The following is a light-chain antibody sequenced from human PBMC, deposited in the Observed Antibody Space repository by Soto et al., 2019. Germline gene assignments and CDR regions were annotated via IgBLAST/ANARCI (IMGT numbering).Light chain of an antibody. J-gene: IGLJ1*01. CDR2: DDR. CDR3: QVWERISDHNFV. V-gene: IGLV3-21*02. CDR1: NIGTKS. Sequence: SYELTQPPSVSVSPGQTASITCGGDNIGTKSEHWYQQRPGQAPVLVVYDDRDRPSGIPERFSGSNSRNTATLTISRVEAGDEADYYCQVWERISDHNFVFGDGTKVTVL.